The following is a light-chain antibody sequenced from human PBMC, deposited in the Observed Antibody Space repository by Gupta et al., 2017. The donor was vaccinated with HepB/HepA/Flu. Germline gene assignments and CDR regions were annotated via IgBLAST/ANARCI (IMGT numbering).Light chain of an antibody. CDR2: GAS. Sequence: ETVMTQFPATLSVSPGESATLSCRASQTVGRNLAWYQHKSGQAPVLLIYGASTRVTGVPDRFSGSGSQTEFTLTISSLQSEDLAIYYCQQYNDWHRTFGQGTRVEIE. CDR1: QTVGRN. J-gene: IGKJ1*01. CDR3: QQYNDWHRT. V-gene: IGKV3-15*01.